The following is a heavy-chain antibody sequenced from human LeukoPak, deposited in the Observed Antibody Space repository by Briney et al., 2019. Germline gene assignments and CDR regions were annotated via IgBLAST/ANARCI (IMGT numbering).Heavy chain of an antibody. D-gene: IGHD6-13*01. CDR2: IWYDGSNK. CDR1: GFTLSSYA. J-gene: IGHJ4*02. V-gene: IGHV3-33*08. Sequence: GGSLRLSCAASGFTLSSYAMTWVRQAPGKGLEWVAVIWYDGSNKYYADSVKGRFTSSRDNSKNTLYLQMNSLRAEDTAVYYCAREGGIAAAGVYFDYWGQETLVTVSS. CDR3: AREGGIAAAGVYFDY.